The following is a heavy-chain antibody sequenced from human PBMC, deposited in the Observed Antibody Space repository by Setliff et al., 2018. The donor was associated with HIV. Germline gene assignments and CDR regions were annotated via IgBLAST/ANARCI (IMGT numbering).Heavy chain of an antibody. V-gene: IGHV3-74*03. D-gene: IGHD3-22*01. Sequence: GGSLRLSCAASGFTFSPYWMHWVRQAPGKGLVWVSRINSDGTSTTYADSVKGRFTISRDNAKNTLYLQMNSLRPDDTAIYYCVKPYTGYYYDGSVYDDFWGQGTLVTVSS. CDR1: GFTFSPYW. CDR2: INSDGTST. CDR3: VKPYTGYYYDGSVYDDF. J-gene: IGHJ4*02.